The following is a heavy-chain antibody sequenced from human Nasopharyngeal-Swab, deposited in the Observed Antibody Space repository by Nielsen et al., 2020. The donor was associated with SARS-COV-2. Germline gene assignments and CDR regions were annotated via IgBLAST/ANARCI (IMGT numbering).Heavy chain of an antibody. D-gene: IGHD3-22*01. CDR1: GFTFSIYA. Sequence: GGSLRLSCAASGFTFSIYAMYWVRQPPAKGLEWVSIISGSGGSTYYADSVKGRFTISRDNSKNTLYLQMNSLRAEDTAVYYCAKRDDYYESSGLGDWGQGTLVTVSS. CDR3: AKRDDYYESSGLGD. V-gene: IGHV3-23*01. CDR2: ISGSGGST. J-gene: IGHJ4*02.